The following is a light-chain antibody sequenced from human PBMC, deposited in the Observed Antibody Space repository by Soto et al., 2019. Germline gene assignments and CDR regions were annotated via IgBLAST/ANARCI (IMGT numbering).Light chain of an antibody. CDR2: GAS. V-gene: IGKV3-15*01. Sequence: IVRTQSPAILSVSQGERATLSSRASQSVRSNLAWYQQKPGQAPRLLIYGASTRATGIPARFSGSGSGTEFTLIISSLQSEDSAVYYCQQYNSWLWTFGQGTKVDIK. J-gene: IGKJ1*01. CDR3: QQYNSWLWT. CDR1: QSVRSN.